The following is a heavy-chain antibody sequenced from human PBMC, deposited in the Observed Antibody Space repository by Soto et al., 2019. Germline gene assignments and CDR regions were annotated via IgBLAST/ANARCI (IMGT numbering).Heavy chain of an antibody. J-gene: IGHJ4*02. Sequence: SETLSLTCTVSGGSVSSGSYYWSWIRQPPGKGLEWIGYIYYSGSTNYNPSLKSRVTISVDTSKNQFSLKLSSVTAADTAVYYCAREVVVVAATVDYSGQATLVTV. CDR2: IYYSGST. CDR3: AREVVVVAATVDY. CDR1: GGSVSSGSYY. D-gene: IGHD2-15*01. V-gene: IGHV4-61*01.